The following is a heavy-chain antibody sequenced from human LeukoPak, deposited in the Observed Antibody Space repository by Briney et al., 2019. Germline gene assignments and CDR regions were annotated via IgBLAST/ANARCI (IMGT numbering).Heavy chain of an antibody. D-gene: IGHD3-16*01. CDR3: ASWGAGGNS. CDR2: INPDGSGK. V-gene: IGHV3-7*01. CDR1: GFTLSTYW. J-gene: IGHJ4*02. Sequence: GGSLRLSCEASGFTLSTYWMNWVRQVPGKGLDWLANINPDGSGKRYVDSVKGRFTIARDNADNSLSLQMNSLRAEDTAVYYCASWGAGGNSWGQGTLVTVSS.